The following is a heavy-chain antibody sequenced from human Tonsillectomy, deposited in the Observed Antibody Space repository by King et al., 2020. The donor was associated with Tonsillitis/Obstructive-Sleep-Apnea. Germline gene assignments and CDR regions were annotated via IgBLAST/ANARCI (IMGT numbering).Heavy chain of an antibody. CDR3: AKDVALTADAFDI. J-gene: IGHJ3*02. CDR2: ISWNSGSI. CDR1: GFTFDDYA. Sequence: VQLVESGGGLVQPGRSLRLSCAASGFTFDDYAMHWVRQAPGKGLEWVSGISWNSGSIGYADSVKGRFTISRDNAKNSLYLQMNSLRAEDTALYYCAKDVALTADAFDIWGQGTMVTVSS. V-gene: IGHV3-9*01. D-gene: IGHD1-20*01.